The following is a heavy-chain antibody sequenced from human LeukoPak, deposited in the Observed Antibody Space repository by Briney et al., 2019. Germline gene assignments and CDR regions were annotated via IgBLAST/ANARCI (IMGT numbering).Heavy chain of an antibody. Sequence: GGSLRLSCAASGFNYSSYTMNWVRQAPGMGLEWLSYISASRGITYYADSVKGRFTISRDKSKNTLYLQMNSLRADDTAVYYCAKDGLGIVAFPFDYWGQGNLVTVSS. D-gene: IGHD2-15*01. CDR3: AKDGLGIVAFPFDY. V-gene: IGHV3-23*01. J-gene: IGHJ4*02. CDR2: ISASRGIT. CDR1: GFNYSSYT.